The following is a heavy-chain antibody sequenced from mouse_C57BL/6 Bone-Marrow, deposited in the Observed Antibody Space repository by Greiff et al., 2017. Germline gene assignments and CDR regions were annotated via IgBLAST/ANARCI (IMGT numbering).Heavy chain of an antibody. CDR1: GYTFTSYW. V-gene: IGHV1-69*01. J-gene: IGHJ4*01. D-gene: IGHD2-10*02. CDR2: LDPSDSYT. Sequence: QVQLQQPGAELVMPGASVKLTCKASGYTFTSYWMHWVKQRPGQGLEWIGELDPSDSYTNYNQQFKGKSTLTVGKSSSTAYMQLSSLTSEASAVYYCARGGYAVYAMTYWGQGTSVTVSS. CDR3: ARGGYAVYAMTY.